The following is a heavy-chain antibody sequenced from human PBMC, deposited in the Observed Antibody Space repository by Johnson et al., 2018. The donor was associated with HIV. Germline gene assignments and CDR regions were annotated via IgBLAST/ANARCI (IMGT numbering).Heavy chain of an antibody. J-gene: IGHJ3*01. CDR1: GFTFSSYW. CDR2: INSDGSST. D-gene: IGHD3-10*01. Sequence: VQLVESGGGLVQPGGSLRLSCAASGFTFSSYWMHWVRQAQGKGLVWVARINSDGSSTSYADSVKGRFTISRDNAKNTLYLQMNSLRAEDTAVYYCTRGWGYAFDVWGQVTMVTVSS. CDR3: TRGWGYAFDV. V-gene: IGHV3-74*01.